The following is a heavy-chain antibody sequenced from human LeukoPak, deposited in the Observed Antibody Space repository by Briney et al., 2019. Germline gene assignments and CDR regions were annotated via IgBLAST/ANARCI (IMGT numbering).Heavy chain of an antibody. CDR3: ARATTYDFWSGYYRFHRDYYYYYMDV. J-gene: IGHJ6*03. Sequence: ASVKVSCKASGYTFTSYGISWVRQAPGQGLEWMGWISAYNSNTNYAQKLQGRVTMTTDTSTSTAYMELRSLRSDDTAVYYCARATTYDFWSGYYRFHRDYYYYYMDVWGKGTTVTVSS. CDR1: GYTFTSYG. V-gene: IGHV1-18*01. D-gene: IGHD3-3*01. CDR2: ISAYNSNT.